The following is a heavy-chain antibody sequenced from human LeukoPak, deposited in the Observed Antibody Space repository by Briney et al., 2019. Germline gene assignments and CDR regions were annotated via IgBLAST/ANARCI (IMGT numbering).Heavy chain of an antibody. D-gene: IGHD3-16*02. V-gene: IGHV3-49*04. CDR3: SGTLGELSFYDY. Sequence: GRSLRLSCTASGFTFGDYAVSWVRQAPGKGLEWVGFIRGTPYGGTTEYAASVKGRFTISRDDSKSIAHLQLNSLKTEDTAVYYCSGTLGELSFYDYWGQGTLVTVSS. CDR2: IRGTPYGGTT. CDR1: GFTFGDYA. J-gene: IGHJ4*02.